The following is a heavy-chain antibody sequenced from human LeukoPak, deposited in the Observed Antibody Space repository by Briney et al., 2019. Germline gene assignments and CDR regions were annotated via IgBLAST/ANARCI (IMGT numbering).Heavy chain of an antibody. CDR3: AREGAPVGILTGYYRGYYYYYMDV. CDR2: ISYDGGNK. D-gene: IGHD3-9*01. CDR1: GFTFSSYV. V-gene: IGHV3-30*03. Sequence: GRSLRLSCAASGFTFSSYVMHWVRQAPGKGLEWVTLISYDGGNKYYGDSVKGRFTISRDNSKNTLYLQMTSLRVEDTAVYYCAREGAPVGILTGYYRGYYYYYMDVWGKGTTVTISS. J-gene: IGHJ6*03.